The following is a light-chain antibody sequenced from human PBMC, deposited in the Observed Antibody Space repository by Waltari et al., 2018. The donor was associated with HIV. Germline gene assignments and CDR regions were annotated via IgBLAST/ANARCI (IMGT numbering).Light chain of an antibody. J-gene: IGLJ2*01. Sequence: QSALTQPPSASGSPGQSVTISCTGKASDVGAYNYVSWYQQHPGKPPKLIKYEVFKRPSGVPGRFSGSKSGNTASLTVSGLQAEDEANYYCASYAGRNTLVFGGGTKLSVL. CDR1: ASDVGAYNY. V-gene: IGLV2-8*01. CDR2: EVF. CDR3: ASYAGRNTLV.